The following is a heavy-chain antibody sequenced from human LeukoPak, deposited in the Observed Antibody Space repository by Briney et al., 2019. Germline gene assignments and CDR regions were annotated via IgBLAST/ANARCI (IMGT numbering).Heavy chain of an antibody. CDR1: GFTFSTYA. CDR3: AKDRSLEYYYGSGTYSY. V-gene: IGHV3-23*01. D-gene: IGHD3-10*01. J-gene: IGHJ4*02. Sequence: GGSLRLSCAASGFTFSTYAMTWVRQAPGEGLEWVSSISRNAGSTYYADYVKGRFTISRDNSKNTLYLQMSSLRAEDTAVYYCAKDRSLEYYYGSGTYSYWGQGTLVTVSS. CDR2: ISRNAGST.